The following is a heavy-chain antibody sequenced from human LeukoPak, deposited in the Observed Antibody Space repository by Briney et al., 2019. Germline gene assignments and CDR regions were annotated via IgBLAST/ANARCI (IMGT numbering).Heavy chain of an antibody. Sequence: SGGSLRLSCAASGFTFSSYSMNWVRQAPGKGLEWVSSISSSSSYIYYADSVKGRFTISRDNAKNSLYLQMNSLRAEDTAVYYCAREREQQLAWGAFDIWGQGTMVTVSS. CDR3: AREREQQLAWGAFDI. V-gene: IGHV3-21*01. CDR2: ISSSSSYI. J-gene: IGHJ3*02. CDR1: GFTFSSYS. D-gene: IGHD6-13*01.